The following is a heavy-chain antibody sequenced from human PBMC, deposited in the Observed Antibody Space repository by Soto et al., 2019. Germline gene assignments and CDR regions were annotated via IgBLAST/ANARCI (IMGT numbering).Heavy chain of an antibody. CDR2: IYYSGST. V-gene: IGHV4-59*01. Sequence: PSETLSLTCTVSGGSISSYYWSRIRQPPGKGLEWIGYIYYSGSTNYNPSLKSRVTISVDTSKNQFSLKLSSVTAADTAVYYCARRYGASFDYWGQGTLVTVSS. J-gene: IGHJ4*02. CDR1: GGSISSYY. CDR3: ARRYGASFDY. D-gene: IGHD4-17*01.